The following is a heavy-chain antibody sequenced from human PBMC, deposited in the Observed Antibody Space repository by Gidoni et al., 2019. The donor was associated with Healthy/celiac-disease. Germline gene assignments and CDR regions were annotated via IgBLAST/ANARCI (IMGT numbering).Heavy chain of an antibody. Sequence: EVQLLESGGGLVQPGGSLRLACAASGFTFSSYAMSWVRQAPGKGLEWVSAISGSGGSTYYADSVKGRFTISRDNSKNTLYLQMNSLRAEDTAVYYCAKDGGSYPDYFDYWGQGTLVTVSS. J-gene: IGHJ4*02. CDR3: AKDGGSYPDYFDY. V-gene: IGHV3-23*01. D-gene: IGHD1-26*01. CDR2: ISGSGGST. CDR1: GFTFSSYA.